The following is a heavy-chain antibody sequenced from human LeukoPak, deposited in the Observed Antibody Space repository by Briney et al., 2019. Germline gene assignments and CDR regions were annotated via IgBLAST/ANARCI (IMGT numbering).Heavy chain of an antibody. Sequence: GGSLRLSCAASGFIFNNYYIHWVRQAPGKGLVWVSRLNGDGTGTNYADSVKGRFTISRDNSKNTLYLQMNSLRAEDTAVYYCARDRGIVGATGCFQHWGQGTLVTVSS. D-gene: IGHD1-26*01. CDR2: LNGDGTGT. J-gene: IGHJ1*01. CDR3: ARDRGIVGATGCFQH. CDR1: GFIFNNYY. V-gene: IGHV3-74*01.